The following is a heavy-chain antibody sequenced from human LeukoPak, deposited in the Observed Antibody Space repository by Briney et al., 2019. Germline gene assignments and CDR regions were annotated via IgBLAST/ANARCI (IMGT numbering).Heavy chain of an antibody. CDR1: GFTFSSYW. V-gene: IGHV3-7*03. CDR3: AKRQYYYDSSGYSDAFDI. Sequence: GGSLRLSCAASGFTFSSYWMSWVRQAPGKGLEWVANIKQDGSEKYYVDSVKGRFTISRDNSKNTLYLQMNSLRAEDTAVYYCAKRQYYYDSSGYSDAFDIWGQGTMVTVSS. CDR2: IKQDGSEK. D-gene: IGHD3-22*01. J-gene: IGHJ3*02.